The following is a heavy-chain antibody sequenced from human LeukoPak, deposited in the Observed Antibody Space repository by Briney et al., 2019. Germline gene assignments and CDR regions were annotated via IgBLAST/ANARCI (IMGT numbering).Heavy chain of an antibody. J-gene: IGHJ6*03. CDR2: IYTSGST. CDR3: ARVRTSQYYYYYMDV. CDR1: GGSISSYY. V-gene: IGHV4-4*07. Sequence: PSETLSLTCTVSGGSISSYYWSWIRQPARKGLEWIGRIYTSGSTNYNPSLKSRVTMSVDTSKNQFSLKLSSVTAADTAVYYCARVRTSQYYYYYMDVWGKGTTVTVSS.